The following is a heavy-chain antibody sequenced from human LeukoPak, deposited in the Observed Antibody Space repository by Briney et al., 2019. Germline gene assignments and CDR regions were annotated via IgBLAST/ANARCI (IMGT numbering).Heavy chain of an antibody. Sequence: GASVKVSCKASGYTFTGYDMNWVRQAPGQGLEWMGWINPNSGGTNYAQKFQGRVTITEDESTSTAYMELSSLRSEDTAVYYCARGVYSYGFYYFDYWGQGTLVTVSS. V-gene: IGHV1-2*02. D-gene: IGHD5-18*01. CDR1: GYTFTGYD. CDR3: ARGVYSYGFYYFDY. J-gene: IGHJ4*02. CDR2: INPNSGGT.